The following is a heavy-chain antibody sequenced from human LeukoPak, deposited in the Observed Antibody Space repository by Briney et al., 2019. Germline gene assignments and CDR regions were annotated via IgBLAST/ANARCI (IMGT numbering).Heavy chain of an antibody. D-gene: IGHD3-22*01. CDR3: AKESGDDGSGYYEVFDY. J-gene: IGHJ4*02. Sequence: PGGSLRLSCTASGFTFSSYAMSWVRQAPGKGLEWDSVISGTGGSTNHADSVKGRFTISRDNSKNTLYLQMNGRRGEDTAVYYCAKESGDDGSGYYEVFDYWGQGTPVTVSS. CDR1: GFTFSSYA. CDR2: ISGTGGST. V-gene: IGHV3-23*01.